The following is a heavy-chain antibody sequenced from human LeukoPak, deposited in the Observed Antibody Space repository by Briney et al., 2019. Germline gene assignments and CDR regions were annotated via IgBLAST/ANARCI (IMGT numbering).Heavy chain of an antibody. Sequence: ASVKVSCKASGYTFTSYGISWVRQAPGQGLEWMGRIIPILGIANYAQKFQGRVTITADKSTSTAYMELSSLRSEDTAVYYCARDPQGRHIVVATAIDWFDPWGQGTLVTVSS. D-gene: IGHD2-21*02. J-gene: IGHJ5*02. CDR3: ARDPQGRHIVVATAIDWFDP. V-gene: IGHV1-69*04. CDR1: GYTFTSYG. CDR2: IIPILGIA.